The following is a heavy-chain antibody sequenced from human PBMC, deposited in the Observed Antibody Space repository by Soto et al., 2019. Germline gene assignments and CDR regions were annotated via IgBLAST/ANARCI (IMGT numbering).Heavy chain of an antibody. CDR3: AREGDGNCTTASCYNGWFDS. J-gene: IGHJ5*01. V-gene: IGHV3-7*01. D-gene: IGHD2-2*01. CDR2: IKQDGRDI. CDR1: GFIFSSYW. Sequence: EVQLVESGGGLVQPGGSLRLSCAASGFIFSSYWMSWVRQAPGKGLEWVANIKQDGRDIYYVDSVRGRFIVSRDKARNSLYLQMNSLRAEDTAVYFCAREGDGNCTTASCYNGWFDSWGQGTLVAVSS.